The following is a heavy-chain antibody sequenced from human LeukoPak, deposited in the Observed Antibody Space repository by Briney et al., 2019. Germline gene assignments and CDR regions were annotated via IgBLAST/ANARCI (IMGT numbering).Heavy chain of an antibody. CDR1: GFTFSSYW. D-gene: IGHD4/OR15-4a*01. CDR3: ARSGLTRYYYYMDV. J-gene: IGHJ6*03. CDR2: ISSSGDTI. Sequence: GGSLRLSCAASGFTFSSYWMSWVRQAPGKGLEWISYISSSGDTIFYADSVKGRFTISRDNAKNSLYLQMNSLRAEDTAVYYCARSGLTRYYYYMDVWGKGTTVTVSS. V-gene: IGHV3-48*04.